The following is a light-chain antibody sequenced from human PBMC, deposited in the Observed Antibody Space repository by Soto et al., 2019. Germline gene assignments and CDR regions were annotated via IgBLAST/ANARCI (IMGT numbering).Light chain of an antibody. CDR1: QSVNSNF. J-gene: IGKJ5*01. V-gene: IGKV3-20*01. Sequence: EIVLTQSPGTLSLSPGDRATLSCRTSQSVNSNFLAWYQQKPGQAPRLLIYGASSRAIGIPDRFSGSGSGTDFPLPISRLVPEDFALYFCQQYADSPTTFGRGARLQIK. CDR2: GAS. CDR3: QQYADSPTT.